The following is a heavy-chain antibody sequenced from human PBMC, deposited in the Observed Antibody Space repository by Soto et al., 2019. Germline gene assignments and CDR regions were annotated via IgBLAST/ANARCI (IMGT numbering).Heavy chain of an antibody. CDR2: LLYSGST. V-gene: IGHV4-39*01. D-gene: IGHD3-22*01. CDR1: GGSISSDTYH. J-gene: IGHJ3*02. Sequence: QLQLQESGPGLVKPSETLSLTCTVSGGSISSDTYHWGWIRQPPEKGLEWIGSLLYSGSTYYNPPLMMRVTIPGDTSKNQFSLKLDAVTAADTAVYDCARRYASSGYAYDIWGQGTMVTVSS. CDR3: ARRYASSGYAYDI.